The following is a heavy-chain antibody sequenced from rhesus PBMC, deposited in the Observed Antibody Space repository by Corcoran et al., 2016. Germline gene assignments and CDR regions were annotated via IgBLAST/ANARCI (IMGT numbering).Heavy chain of an antibody. D-gene: IGHD1-44*01. CDR2: IYGGGRNT. Sequence: QLQLQESGPGLVKPSETLSVPCSVSGGSFGTSHWSWIRPAQGKGLEWMGYIYGGGRNTNYNPSLKSRVTLSVDTSKNQFSLKLNSVTAADTAVYYCARIGNYNVDFWGQGLLVTVSS. V-gene: IGHV4-169*01. CDR1: GGSFGTSH. CDR3: ARIGNYNVDF. J-gene: IGHJ4*01.